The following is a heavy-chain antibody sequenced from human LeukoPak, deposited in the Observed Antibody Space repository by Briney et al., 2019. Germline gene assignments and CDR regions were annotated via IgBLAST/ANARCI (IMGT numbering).Heavy chain of an antibody. Sequence: GASMKVFCKSSGFTFTGHYIHWVRQAPGQGLEWMGYIGPRNSAASYAEKFQGRVTMTRDTSLSTAYMELSRLTSDDTAVYYCAREGSDQLSKDFDYWGQGTLVTVSS. CDR2: IGPRNSAA. D-gene: IGHD2-2*01. V-gene: IGHV1-2*02. CDR1: GFTFTGHY. J-gene: IGHJ4*02. CDR3: AREGSDQLSKDFDY.